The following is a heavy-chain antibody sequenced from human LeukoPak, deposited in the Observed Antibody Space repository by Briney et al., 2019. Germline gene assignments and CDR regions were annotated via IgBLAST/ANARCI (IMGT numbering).Heavy chain of an antibody. CDR1: GGSFSSGSYY. J-gene: IGHJ5*01. V-gene: IGHV4-61*01. Sequence: SETLSLTRTVSGGSFSSGSYYWGWLRQSPGTGLEWIGYIYDRGITYYNPSLRSRVTISVDMSKNQFSLKLSSVTAADTAVYYCAKWISVRIAATGTFDSWGQGTLVTVSS. D-gene: IGHD6-13*01. CDR3: AKWISVRIAATGTFDS. CDR2: IYDRGIT.